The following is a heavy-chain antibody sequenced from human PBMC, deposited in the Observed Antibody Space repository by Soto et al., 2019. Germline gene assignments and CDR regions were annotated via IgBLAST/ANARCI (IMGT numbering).Heavy chain of an antibody. CDR3: ARPHYHDNTFYYYFDS. CDR1: GASLSDNY. V-gene: IGHV4-34*01. J-gene: IGHJ4*02. Sequence: SETLSLTCAVYGASLSDNYCNWLRQPPGKGLEWIGEINLSGNTNYNPSLRSRVTISIDTSKNQLSLELTSVTAADTAVYYCARPHYHDNTFYYYFDSWGQATLVTVSS. D-gene: IGHD3-16*01. CDR2: INLSGNT.